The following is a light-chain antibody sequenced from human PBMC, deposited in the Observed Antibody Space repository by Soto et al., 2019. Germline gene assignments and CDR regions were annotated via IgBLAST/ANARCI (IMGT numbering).Light chain of an antibody. CDR3: QQYNKWPLT. Sequence: EIVMTQSPATLSVSPGERATLSCRASQSLNGNLAWYQQKPGQGPRLLIYGASSRATRIPARFSGSGSGTDFSLSISSLQSEDFSVYHCQQYNKWPLTFGGGTKVEIK. J-gene: IGKJ4*01. V-gene: IGKV3-15*01. CDR1: QSLNGN. CDR2: GAS.